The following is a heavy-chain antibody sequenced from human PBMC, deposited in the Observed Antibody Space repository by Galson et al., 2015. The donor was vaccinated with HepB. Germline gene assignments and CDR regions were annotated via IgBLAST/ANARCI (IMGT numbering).Heavy chain of an antibody. V-gene: IGHV3-30*18. J-gene: IGHJ4*02. D-gene: IGHD3-10*01. Sequence: SLRLSCAASGFIFNNYGMHWVRQAPGKGLEWVAVISHDGSNKKYADSVKGRVTISRDSSKNTLNLQMNSPRTEDTAVYYCAKDRGIAGRSPFDYWGQGALVTVSS. CDR1: GFIFNNYG. CDR3: AKDRGIAGRSPFDY. CDR2: ISHDGSNK.